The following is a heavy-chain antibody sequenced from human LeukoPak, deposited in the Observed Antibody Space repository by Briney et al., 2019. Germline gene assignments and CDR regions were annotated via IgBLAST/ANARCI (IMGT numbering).Heavy chain of an antibody. CDR3: ARHYYGSGSYRIGDY. Sequence: GESLKISCKGSGYSFTSYWIGWVRQMPGKGLEWMGIIYPGDSDTRYSPSFQGQVTISADKSISTAYLQWSSLKASDTAMYYCARHYYGSGSYRIGDYWGQGTLVTVSS. V-gene: IGHV5-51*01. CDR1: GYSFTSYW. CDR2: IYPGDSDT. J-gene: IGHJ4*02. D-gene: IGHD3-10*01.